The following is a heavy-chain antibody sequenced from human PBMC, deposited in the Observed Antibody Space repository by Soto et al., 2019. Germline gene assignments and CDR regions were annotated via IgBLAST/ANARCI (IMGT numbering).Heavy chain of an antibody. Sequence: QVQLQQWGAGLLKPSETLSPTCAVYGESFSGYYWSWIRQPPGKGLEWIGEINHSGSANYNPSLKSRVTMSVDTSKNQFSLKLSSVTAADTAVYYCARAPPSSSWYGSLAFDIWGQGTMVTVSS. CDR2: INHSGSA. V-gene: IGHV4-34*01. J-gene: IGHJ3*02. CDR1: GESFSGYY. D-gene: IGHD6-13*01. CDR3: ARAPPSSSWYGSLAFDI.